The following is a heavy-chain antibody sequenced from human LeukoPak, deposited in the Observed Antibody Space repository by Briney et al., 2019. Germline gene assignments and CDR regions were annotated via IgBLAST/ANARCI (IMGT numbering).Heavy chain of an antibody. Sequence: PGGSLRLSCAASGFTFSSYSMNWVRQAPGKGLEWVSSISSSSSYIYYADSVKGRFTISRDNAKNSLYLQMNSLGAEDTAVYYCAREFYVGHYDFWSGYGPADAFDIWGQGTMVTVSS. CDR1: GFTFSSYS. V-gene: IGHV3-21*01. D-gene: IGHD3-3*01. J-gene: IGHJ3*02. CDR2: ISSSSSYI. CDR3: AREFYVGHYDFWSGYGPADAFDI.